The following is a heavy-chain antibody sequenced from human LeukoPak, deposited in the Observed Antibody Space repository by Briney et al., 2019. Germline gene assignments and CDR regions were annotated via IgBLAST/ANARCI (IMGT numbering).Heavy chain of an antibody. V-gene: IGHV3-23*01. J-gene: IGHJ4*02. CDR1: GFTLSSYA. CDR3: AKAPVTTCRGAYCYPFDY. D-gene: IGHD2-21*01. CDR2: ISDSGNT. Sequence: PGGSLRLSCAASGFTLSSYAMSWVRQAPGKGLEWVSAISDSGNTYHADSVKGRLTISRDSSKNTLFLQMNRLRPEDAAVYYCAKAPVTTCRGAYCYPFDYWGQGTLVTVSS.